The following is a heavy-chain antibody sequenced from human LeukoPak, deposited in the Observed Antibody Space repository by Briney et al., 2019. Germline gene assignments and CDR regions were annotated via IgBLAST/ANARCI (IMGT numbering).Heavy chain of an antibody. D-gene: IGHD6-13*01. CDR1: GFTFDDYA. CDR2: ISGDGGST. CDR3: AKDISYSSSWSVHYYYGMDV. V-gene: IGHV3-43*02. Sequence: GGSLRLSCAASGFTFDDYAMHWVRQAPGKGLEWVSLISGDGGSTYYADSVKGRLTISRDNSKNSLYLQMNSLRTEDTALYYCAKDISYSSSWSVHYYYGMDVWGQGTTVTVSS. J-gene: IGHJ6*02.